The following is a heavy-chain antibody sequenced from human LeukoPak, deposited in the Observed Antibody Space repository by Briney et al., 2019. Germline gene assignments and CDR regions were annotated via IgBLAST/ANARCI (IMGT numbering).Heavy chain of an antibody. V-gene: IGHV1-2*02. CDR3: ARDGYCSGGSCSSIVYWFDP. J-gene: IGHJ5*02. Sequence: ASVKVSCKASGYTFTGYYMHWVRQAPGQGLEWMGWINPNSGGTNYAQKFQGRVTMTRDTSISTAYMELSSLRSEDTAVYYCARDGYCSGGSCSSIVYWFDPWGQGTLVTVSS. CDR1: GYTFTGYY. D-gene: IGHD2-15*01. CDR2: INPNSGGT.